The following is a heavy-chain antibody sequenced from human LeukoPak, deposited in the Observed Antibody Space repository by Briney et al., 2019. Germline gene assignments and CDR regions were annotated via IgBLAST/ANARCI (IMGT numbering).Heavy chain of an antibody. V-gene: IGHV4-59*01. CDR2: IYYSGST. CDR1: GGSISSYY. Sequence: SETLSLTCTVSGGSISSYYWSWIRQPPGKGLEWIGYIYYSGSTNYNPSLKSRVTISVDTSKNQFSLKLSSVTAADTAVYYRAATYYYGSGSYKVDVWGKGTTVTISS. D-gene: IGHD3-10*01. J-gene: IGHJ6*04. CDR3: AATYYYGSGSYKVDV.